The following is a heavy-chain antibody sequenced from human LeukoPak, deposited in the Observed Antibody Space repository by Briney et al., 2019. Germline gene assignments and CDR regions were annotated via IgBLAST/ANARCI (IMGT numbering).Heavy chain of an antibody. CDR3: ATPPRTGNTHYGMDV. CDR1: GFTFSSYA. D-gene: IGHD1-1*01. CDR2: TSGSGGST. Sequence: GGSLRLSCAASGFTFSSYAMSWVRQAPGKGLEWVSATSGSGGSTYYADSVKGRFTISRDNSKNTLYLQMNSLRAEDTAVYYCATPPRTGNTHYGMDVWGQGTTVTVSS. V-gene: IGHV3-23*01. J-gene: IGHJ6*02.